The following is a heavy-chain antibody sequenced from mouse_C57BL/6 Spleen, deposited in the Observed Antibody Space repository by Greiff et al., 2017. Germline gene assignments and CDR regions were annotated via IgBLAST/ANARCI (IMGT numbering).Heavy chain of an antibody. CDR1: GFTFSSYG. CDR2: ISSGGSYT. V-gene: IGHV5-6*01. D-gene: IGHD2-2*01. J-gene: IGHJ2*01. Sequence: EVQGVESGGDLVKPGGSLKLSCAASGFTFSSYGMSWVRQTPDKRLAWVATISSGGSYTYYPDSVKGRFTISRDNAKNTLYLQMSSLKSEDTAMYYCARRGYQYFCDYWGQGTTLTVSS. CDR3: ARRGYQYFCDY.